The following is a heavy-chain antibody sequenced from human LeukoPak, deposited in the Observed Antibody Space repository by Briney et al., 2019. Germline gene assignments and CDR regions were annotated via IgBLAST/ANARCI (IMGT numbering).Heavy chain of an antibody. CDR3: AKSVYHSGNY. CDR2: ISDSGGST. CDR1: GFTFSSYA. D-gene: IGHD3-10*01. V-gene: IGHV3-23*01. J-gene: IGHJ4*02. Sequence: GGSLRLSCAASGFTFSSYAMSWVRQAPGKGLEWVSAISDSGGSTYDADSVKGRFTISRDNSKNTVSLQMNSLRAEDTAVYYCAKSVYHSGNYWGQGTLVTVSS.